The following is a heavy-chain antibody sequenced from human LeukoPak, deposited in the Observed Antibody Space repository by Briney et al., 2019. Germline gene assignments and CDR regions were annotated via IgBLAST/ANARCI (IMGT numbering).Heavy chain of an antibody. CDR1: GFTFVAYD. D-gene: IGHD2/OR15-2a*01. Sequence: GGSLRLSCAASGFTFVAYDMHWVRQAPGKGLEWVAFIRYDGAYQKYADSVKGRFTISRDNSESTLYLQMNSLRPEDTAISSCAKSEYSNTPAGPSLDSWGPGTLVTASS. V-gene: IGHV3-30*02. CDR2: IRYDGAYQ. CDR3: AKSEYSNTPAGPSLDS. J-gene: IGHJ5*01.